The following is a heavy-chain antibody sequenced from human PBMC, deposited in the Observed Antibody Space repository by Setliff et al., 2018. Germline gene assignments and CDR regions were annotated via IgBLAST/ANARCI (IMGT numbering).Heavy chain of an antibody. Sequence: SETLSLTCAVYGGSFSSFYWSWIRQPPGKGLEWIGEINHSGTTNYNPSLKSRVTISVDTSKKQFSLKLSSVTAADTAVYYCARVDFTMIQGVIGHWGQGTLVTVSS. CDR3: ARVDFTMIQGVIGH. CDR2: INHSGTT. D-gene: IGHD3-10*01. V-gene: IGHV4-34*01. J-gene: IGHJ1*01. CDR1: GGSFSSFY.